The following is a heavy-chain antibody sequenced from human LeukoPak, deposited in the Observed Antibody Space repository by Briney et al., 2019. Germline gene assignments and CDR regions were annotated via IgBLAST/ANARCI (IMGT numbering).Heavy chain of an antibody. Sequence: GGSLRLSCSASGFTFSSYAMGWVRQAPGKGLEWVSSISNSGGGTYYADSVKGRFTISRDDSKNTLYLQMNSLRAEDTAVYYCARVRGSISRGGPYYYYYYMDVWGKGTTVTVSS. V-gene: IGHV3-23*01. CDR2: ISNSGGGT. J-gene: IGHJ6*03. CDR3: ARVRGSISRGGPYYYYYYMDV. D-gene: IGHD3-10*01. CDR1: GFTFSSYA.